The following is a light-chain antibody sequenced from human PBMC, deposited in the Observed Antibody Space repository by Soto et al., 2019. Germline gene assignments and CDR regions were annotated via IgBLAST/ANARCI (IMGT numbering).Light chain of an antibody. J-gene: IGKJ4*01. CDR2: GTS. CDR3: QQLNSYPF. Sequence: EIVLTQSQGTLSLSPGERATLSCRASQSVGSSLSWYQQKPGQAPRLLFYGTSNRATGIPDRFSGSGSGTDFTLTISSLQPEDFATYYCQQLNSYPFFGGGTKVDI. V-gene: IGKV3-11*01. CDR1: QSVGSS.